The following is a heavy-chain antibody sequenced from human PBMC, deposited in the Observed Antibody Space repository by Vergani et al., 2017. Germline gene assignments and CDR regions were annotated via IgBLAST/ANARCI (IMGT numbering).Heavy chain of an antibody. D-gene: IGHD3-22*01. V-gene: IGHV3-53*02. Sequence: EVQLVETGGGLIQPGGSLRLSCAASGFTVSSNYMSWVRQAPGKGLEWVSVIYSGGSTYYADSVKGRFTNSRDKSKNTLYLQMNSLRAEDTAVYYCAHSSSYHNDAFDIWGQGTMVTVSS. J-gene: IGHJ3*02. CDR3: AHSSSYHNDAFDI. CDR1: GFTVSSNY. CDR2: IYSGGST.